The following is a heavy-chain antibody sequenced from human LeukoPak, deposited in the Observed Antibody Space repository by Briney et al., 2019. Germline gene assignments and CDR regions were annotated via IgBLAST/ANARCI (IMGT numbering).Heavy chain of an antibody. CDR3: ASLVVTNRFDY. CDR1: GLTFSSYS. J-gene: IGHJ4*02. V-gene: IGHV3-21*01. D-gene: IGHD4-23*01. CDR2: ISSSSSYI. Sequence: GGSLRLSCAASGLTFSSYSMNWVRQAPGKGLEWVSSISSSSSYIYYADSVKGRFTISRDNAKNSLYLQMNSLRAEDTAVYYCASLVVTNRFDYWGQGTLVTVSS.